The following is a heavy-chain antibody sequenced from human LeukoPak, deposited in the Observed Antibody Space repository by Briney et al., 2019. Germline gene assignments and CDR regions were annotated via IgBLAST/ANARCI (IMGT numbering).Heavy chain of an antibody. CDR2: IYYSGST. V-gene: IGHV4-59*08. D-gene: IGHD3-22*01. CDR1: GGSISSYY. J-gene: IGHJ3*02. Sequence: SETLSLTCTVSGGSISSYYWSWIRQPPGKGLEWIGYIYYSGSTNYSPSLKSRVTISVDTSKNQFSLKLSSVTAADTAVYYCARHLLRYYDSSGRDAFDIWGQGTMVTVSS. CDR3: ARHLLRYYDSSGRDAFDI.